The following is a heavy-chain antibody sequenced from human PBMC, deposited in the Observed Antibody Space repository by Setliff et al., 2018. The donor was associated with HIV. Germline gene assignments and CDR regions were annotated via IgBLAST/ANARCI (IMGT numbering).Heavy chain of an antibody. V-gene: IGHV4-34*01. CDR2: IYHTGST. D-gene: IGHD3-10*01. Sequence: PSETLSLTCAVYGGSFSGYYWSWIRQPPGKGLEWIGNIYHTGSTNSKSSLKSRVTISVDTSKNQFSLKLSSVTAADTAVYYCARLLNYYGNWFDPWGQGTLVTVSS. CDR1: GGSFSGYY. CDR3: ARLLNYYGNWFDP. J-gene: IGHJ5*02.